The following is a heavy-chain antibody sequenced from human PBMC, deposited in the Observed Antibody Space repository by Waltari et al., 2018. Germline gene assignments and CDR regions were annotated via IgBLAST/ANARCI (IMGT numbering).Heavy chain of an antibody. Sequence: QVQLVQSGAEVKKPGASVKVSCKASGYTFTGYYMHWVRQAPGQGLEWMGRINPNSGGTNYAQKFQGRVTMTRDTSISTAYMELSSLRSEDTAVYYCARSNYYDRSDYFDYWGQGTLVTVSS. CDR3: ARSNYYDRSDYFDY. V-gene: IGHV1-2*06. CDR2: INPNSGGT. D-gene: IGHD3-22*01. CDR1: GYTFTGYY. J-gene: IGHJ4*02.